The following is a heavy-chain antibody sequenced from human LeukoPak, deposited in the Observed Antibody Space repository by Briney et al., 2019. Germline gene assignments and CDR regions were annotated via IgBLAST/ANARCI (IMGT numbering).Heavy chain of an antibody. D-gene: IGHD6-19*01. CDR2: IIPILGIA. Sequence: GASVKVSCKPSGGTFSTYAISWVRQAPGQGLEWMGRIIPILGIANYAQKFQGRVTITADKSTSTAYMELSSLRSEDTAVYYCARPSQWLVPRYYYGMDVWGQGTTVTVSS. J-gene: IGHJ6*02. V-gene: IGHV1-69*04. CDR1: GGTFSTYA. CDR3: ARPSQWLVPRYYYGMDV.